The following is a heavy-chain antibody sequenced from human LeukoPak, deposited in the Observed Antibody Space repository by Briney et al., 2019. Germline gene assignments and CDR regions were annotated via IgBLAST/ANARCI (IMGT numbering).Heavy chain of an antibody. CDR3: AKGGLVTTPFDY. CDR1: GFTFSNYA. D-gene: IGHD4-23*01. Sequence: GGSLRLSCAASGFTFSNYAISWVRQAPGKGLEWVSAISGGGGSTYYADSVKGRFTISRDNSKNTLYLQMNSLRAEDTAVYYCAKGGLVTTPFDYWGQGTLVTVSS. CDR2: ISGGGGST. V-gene: IGHV3-23*01. J-gene: IGHJ4*02.